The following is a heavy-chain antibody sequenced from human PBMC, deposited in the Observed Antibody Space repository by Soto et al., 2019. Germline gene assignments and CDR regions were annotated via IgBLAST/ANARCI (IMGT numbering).Heavy chain of an antibody. CDR2: ISWDGGTT. D-gene: IGHD6-13*01. V-gene: IGHV3-43D*04. Sequence: EVQLVESGGVAVQPGGSLRLSCAASGFTFDAHAMHWVRQAPGKGLEWVSLISWDGGTTFYADSVKGRFTVSRDNSKNSLYLEMNSLRVEDTALYYCARDAPRYCSSSSSSTGFDPWGQGTLVTVSS. J-gene: IGHJ5*02. CDR3: ARDAPRYCSSSSSSTGFDP. CDR1: GFTFDAHA.